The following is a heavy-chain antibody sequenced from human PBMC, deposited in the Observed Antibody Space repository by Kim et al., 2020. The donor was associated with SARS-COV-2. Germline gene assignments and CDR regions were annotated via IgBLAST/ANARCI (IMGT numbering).Heavy chain of an antibody. V-gene: IGHV4-31*03. CDR2: IYYSGST. Sequence: SETLSLTCTVSGGSISSGGYYWSWIRQHPGKGLEWIGYIYYSGSTYYNPSLKSRVTISVDTSKNQFSLKLSSVTAADTAVYYCARDRVKRTMVRGVIGWFDPWGQGTLVTVSS. D-gene: IGHD3-10*01. J-gene: IGHJ5*02. CDR1: GGSISSGGYY. CDR3: ARDRVKRTMVRGVIGWFDP.